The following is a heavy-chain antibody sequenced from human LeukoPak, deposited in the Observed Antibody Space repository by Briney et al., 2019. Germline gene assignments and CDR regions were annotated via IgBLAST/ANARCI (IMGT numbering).Heavy chain of an antibody. J-gene: IGHJ4*02. D-gene: IGHD6-13*01. CDR3: ARALGTAGTSY. Sequence: GGSLRLSCTASGFTFSSYSMNWVRQAPGKGLEWVSSITSSSDYIYYADSVKGRFTISRDNAKNSLYLQTNSLRPEDTAVYYCARALGTAGTSYWGQGTLVTVSS. CDR1: GFTFSSYS. V-gene: IGHV3-21*04. CDR2: ITSSSDYI.